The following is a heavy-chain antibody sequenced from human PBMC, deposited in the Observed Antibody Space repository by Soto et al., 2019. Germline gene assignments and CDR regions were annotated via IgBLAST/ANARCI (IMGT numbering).Heavy chain of an antibody. D-gene: IGHD3-16*01. CDR2: INHSGST. V-gene: IGHV4-34*01. Sequence: SETLSLTCADYGGSFSGYYWSWIRQPPGKGLEWIGEINHSGSTNYNPSLKSRVTISVDTSKNQFSLKLSSVTAADTAVYYCARGRGRWLQVSLYFDYWGQGTLVTVSS. CDR3: ARGRGRWLQVSLYFDY. J-gene: IGHJ4*02. CDR1: GGSFSGYY.